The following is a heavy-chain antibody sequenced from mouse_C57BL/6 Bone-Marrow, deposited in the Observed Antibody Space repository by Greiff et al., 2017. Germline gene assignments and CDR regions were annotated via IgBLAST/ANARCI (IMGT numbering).Heavy chain of an antibody. CDR2: ISSGGDYI. CDR3: TRVDYYGSSSWFAY. Sequence: DVQLVESGEGLVKPGGSLKLSCAASGFTFSSYAMSWVRQTPEKRLEWVAYISSGGDYIYYADTVKGRFTISRDNARNTLYLQMSSLKSEDTAMYYCTRVDYYGSSSWFAYWGQGTLVTVSA. CDR1: GFTFSSYA. V-gene: IGHV5-9-1*02. J-gene: IGHJ3*01. D-gene: IGHD1-1*01.